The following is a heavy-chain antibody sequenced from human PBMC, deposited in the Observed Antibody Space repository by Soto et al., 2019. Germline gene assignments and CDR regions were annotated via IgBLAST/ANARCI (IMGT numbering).Heavy chain of an antibody. CDR1: GFTFSGYA. Sequence: QVQLVQSGGGVVLPGRSLRLSCEASGFTFSGYAMHCVRQAPGKGLEWVAAVSFDGTNSYYSDSVKGRFTVSRDNLKDTLYLQMNSLRTEDTALYFCARDKGQQLPLTCLDPWGQGSLVTVSS. V-gene: IGHV3-30-3*01. D-gene: IGHD1-1*01. CDR2: VSFDGTNS. CDR3: ARDKGQQLPLTCLDP. J-gene: IGHJ5*02.